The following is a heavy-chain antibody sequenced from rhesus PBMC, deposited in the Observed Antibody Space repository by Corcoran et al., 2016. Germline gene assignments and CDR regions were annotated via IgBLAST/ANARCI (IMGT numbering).Heavy chain of an antibody. V-gene: IGHV4-80*01. CDR1: GASISNYW. D-gene: IGHD2-15*01. CDR2: INGDVRIG. J-gene: IGHJ4*01. Sequence: QVQLQESGPGLVKPSETLSITCTVSGASISNYWWSWIRQSQGKGLVGIAEINGDVRIGYHNPSLRSRVNMSRDASRKQFSLKLTSVTAADTAVYYCARDCSSYLNDYWGQGVLVTVSS. CDR3: ARDCSSYLNDY.